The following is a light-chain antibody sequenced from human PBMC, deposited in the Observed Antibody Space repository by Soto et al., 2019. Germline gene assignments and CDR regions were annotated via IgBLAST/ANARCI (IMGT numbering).Light chain of an antibody. CDR1: SSKIGSNS. CDR3: AAWDDSLNGWV. CDR2: TDY. V-gene: IGLV1-44*01. J-gene: IGLJ3*02. Sequence: QPVLTQPPSASGTPGQRVTISCSGGSSKIGSNSVNWYQHFPGTAPRLLIYTDYKRPSGVPDRFSGSKSGTSASLAITGLQSEDEAVYYCAAWDDSLNGWVFGGGTKLTVL.